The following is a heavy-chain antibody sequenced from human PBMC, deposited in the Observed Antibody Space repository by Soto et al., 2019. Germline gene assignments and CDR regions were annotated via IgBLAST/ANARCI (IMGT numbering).Heavy chain of an antibody. CDR2: ISAYNGNT. V-gene: IGHV1-18*01. CDR3: ARGADRRRGELLGLADY. Sequence: QVQLVQSGAEVKKPGASVKVSCKASGYTFTSYGISWVRQAPGQGLEXXXWISAYNGNTNYAQKLQGRVTMTTDTSTSTAYMELRSLRSDDTAVYYCARGADRRRGELLGLADYWGQGTLVTVSS. J-gene: IGHJ4*02. D-gene: IGHD1-26*01. CDR1: GYTFTSYG.